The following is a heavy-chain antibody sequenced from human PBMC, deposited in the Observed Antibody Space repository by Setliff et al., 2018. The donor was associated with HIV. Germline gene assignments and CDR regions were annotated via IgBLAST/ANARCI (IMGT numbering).Heavy chain of an antibody. V-gene: IGHV4-39*02. Sequence: SETLSLTCTVSGDSIGSSSYYWAWIRQPPGKGLEWIGNIYYSGSTYYNPSLKTRVTISVDGSKNQFSLKLKSVTAADTAVYYCARADNYYYDSGAFKSGLDAFDIWGQGTMVTVS. CDR3: ARADNYYYDSGAFKSGLDAFDI. CDR1: GDSIGSSSYY. D-gene: IGHD3-22*01. J-gene: IGHJ3*02. CDR2: IYYSGST.